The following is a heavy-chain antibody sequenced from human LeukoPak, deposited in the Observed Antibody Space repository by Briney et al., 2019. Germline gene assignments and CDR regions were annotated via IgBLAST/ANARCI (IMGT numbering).Heavy chain of an antibody. CDR3: ARVGYYPDYYMDV. CDR2: IFHSGST. Sequence: SETLSLTCTVSGYSISSGYYWGWIRQPPEKGLEWIGTIFHSGSTYYNPSLKSRVTISVDTSKNQFSLNLSSVTAADTAVYYCARVGYYPDYYMDVWGKGTTVTVSS. CDR1: GYSISSGYY. V-gene: IGHV4-38-2*02. J-gene: IGHJ6*03. D-gene: IGHD2-21*01.